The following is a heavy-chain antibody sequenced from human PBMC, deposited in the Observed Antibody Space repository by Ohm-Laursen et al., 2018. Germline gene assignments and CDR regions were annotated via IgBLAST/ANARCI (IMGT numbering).Heavy chain of an antibody. D-gene: IGHD2-2*01. J-gene: IGHJ6*02. CDR3: VRNIKVVPAGYGIDV. CDR1: GRSISCYY. CDR2: LYKSGST. Sequence: TLSLTCSVSGRSISCYYWSWTRQSPGKGLEWMGYLYKSGSTNYNPSLKSRVTISKDTSKNQFSLKLNSVTAADTAMYYCVRNIKVVPAGYGIDVWGQGTTVTVSS. V-gene: IGHV4-59*12.